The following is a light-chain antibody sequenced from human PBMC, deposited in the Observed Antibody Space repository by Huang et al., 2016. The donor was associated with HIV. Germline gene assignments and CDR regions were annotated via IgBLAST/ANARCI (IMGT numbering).Light chain of an antibody. V-gene: IGKV3-11*01. CDR1: QSVGDY. CDR2: DAS. CDR3: QQRSNWAT. J-gene: IGKJ1*01. Sequence: EIVLTQSPATLPLSPGDRATLSCRASQSVGDYLAWYQQKSGRTPRLRIYDASNRANGSPARVSGSGSGTDFTLTISSLAPDDFAVYYCQQRSNWATFGQGTNVEI.